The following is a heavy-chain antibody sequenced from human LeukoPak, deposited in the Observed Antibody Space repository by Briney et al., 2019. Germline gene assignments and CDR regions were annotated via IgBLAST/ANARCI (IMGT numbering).Heavy chain of an antibody. CDR3: ATAVIVAVFGDAFDI. CDR1: GYTFTSYY. CDR2: INPSGGST. D-gene: IGHD6-13*01. Sequence: ASVKVSCKASGYTFTSYYMHWVRQAPGQGLEWMGIINPSGGSTSYAQKFQGRVTMTRDTSISTAYMELRRLRYDDTAVYYCATAVIVAVFGDAFDIWGQGTLVTVSS. J-gene: IGHJ3*02. V-gene: IGHV1-46*01.